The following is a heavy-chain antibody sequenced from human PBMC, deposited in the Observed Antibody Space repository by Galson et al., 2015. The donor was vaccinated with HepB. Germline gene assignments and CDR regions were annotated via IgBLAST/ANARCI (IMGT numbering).Heavy chain of an antibody. CDR3: ARTTTGATGLDQ. D-gene: IGHD1-1*01. CDR1: GFTFSSHW. Sequence: SLRLSCAASGFTFSSHWTQWVRQAPGKGLVWVSRINGDGRSTSYADSVQGRFTISRDNAESTVYLQMNSLTAEDTAVYYCARTTTGATGLDQWGQGTLVTVSS. V-gene: IGHV3-74*01. J-gene: IGHJ4*02. CDR2: INGDGRST.